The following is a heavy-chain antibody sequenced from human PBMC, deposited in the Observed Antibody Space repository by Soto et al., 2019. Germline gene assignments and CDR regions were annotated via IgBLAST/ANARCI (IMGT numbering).Heavy chain of an antibody. Sequence: SETLSLTCTVSGGSISSYYWSWIRQPPGKGLEWIGYIYYSGSTNYNPSLKSRVTISVDTSKNQFSLKLSSVTAADTAVYYCARLQGVVVVAATPEDSFFDCWGQGTLVTVSS. J-gene: IGHJ4*02. D-gene: IGHD2-15*01. V-gene: IGHV4-59*08. CDR1: GGSISSYY. CDR2: IYYSGST. CDR3: ARLQGVVVVAATPEDSFFDC.